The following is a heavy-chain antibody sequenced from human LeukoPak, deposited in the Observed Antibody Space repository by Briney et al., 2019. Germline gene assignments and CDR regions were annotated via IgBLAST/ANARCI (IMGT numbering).Heavy chain of an antibody. V-gene: IGHV4-34*01. Sequence: KSSETLSLTCAVYGGSFSGYYWSWIRQPPGKGLEWIGEINHSGSTNYNPSLKSRVTISVDTSKNQFSLKLSSVTAADTAVYYCARGGRWLRLDYWGQGTLVTVSS. J-gene: IGHJ4*02. CDR3: ARGGRWLRLDY. CDR1: GGSFSGYY. D-gene: IGHD5-12*01. CDR2: INHSGST.